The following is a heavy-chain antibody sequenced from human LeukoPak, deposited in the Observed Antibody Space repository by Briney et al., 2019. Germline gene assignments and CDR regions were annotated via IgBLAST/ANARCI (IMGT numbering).Heavy chain of an antibody. CDR2: IYYSGST. J-gene: IGHJ3*02. CDR1: GGSISSSSYY. CDR3: ARDPKPYYVILTEGEAFDI. Sequence: SETLSLTCTVSGGSISSSSYYWGWIRQPPGKGLEWIGSIYYSGSTYYNPSLKSRVTISVDTSKNQFSLKLSSVTAADTAVYYGARDPKPYYVILTEGEAFDIWGQGTMVTVFS. D-gene: IGHD3-9*01. V-gene: IGHV4-39*07.